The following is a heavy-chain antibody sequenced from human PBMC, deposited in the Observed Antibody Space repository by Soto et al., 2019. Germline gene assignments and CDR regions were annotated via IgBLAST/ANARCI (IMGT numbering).Heavy chain of an antibody. V-gene: IGHV1-8*01. D-gene: IGHD7-27*01. CDR3: ARPVGGSNLNFDY. J-gene: IGHJ4*02. CDR2: MNPDSGNT. CDR1: GYTFTSYD. Sequence: QVQLVQSGAEVRTPGASVKVSCKASGYTFTSYDINWVRQATGQGPEWMGWMNPDSGNTGYVQKFQGRATMTRNTAISTAYMELSSLGSEDTAVYYCARPVGGSNLNFDYWGQGTLVTVSS.